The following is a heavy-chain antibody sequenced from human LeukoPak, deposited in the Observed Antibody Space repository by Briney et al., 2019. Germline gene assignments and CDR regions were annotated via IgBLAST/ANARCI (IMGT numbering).Heavy chain of an antibody. J-gene: IGHJ4*02. CDR1: AFIFSGHW. CDR2: ITASGTAM. CDR3: ASSGSYRFDY. Sequence: GGSLRLSCEGSAFIFSGHWMNWVRQAPGKGLEWVSHITASGTAMFYADSVKGRFTISRDNAKNSLYLQMNSLRDEDTAVYYCASSGSYRFDYWGQGTLVTVSS. D-gene: IGHD1-26*01. V-gene: IGHV3-48*02.